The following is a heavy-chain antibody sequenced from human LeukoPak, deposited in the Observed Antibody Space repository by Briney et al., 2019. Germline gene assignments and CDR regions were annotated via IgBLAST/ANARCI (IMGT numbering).Heavy chain of an antibody. V-gene: IGHV4-59*08. J-gene: IGHJ4*02. CDR3: ATHAPLGFDY. D-gene: IGHD7-27*01. CDR1: GGSISSYY. CDR2: IYYSGST. Sequence: PSETLSLTCTVSGGSISSYYWSWIRQPPGKGLEWIGYIYYSGSTNYNPSLKSRVTISVDTSKNQFSLKLSSVTAADTAVYYCATHAPLGFDYWGQGTLVTVSS.